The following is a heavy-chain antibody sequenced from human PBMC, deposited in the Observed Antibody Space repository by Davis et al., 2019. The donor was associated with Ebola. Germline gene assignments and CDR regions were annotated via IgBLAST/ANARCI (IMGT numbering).Heavy chain of an antibody. CDR3: IAAAGMEGSDYGMDV. CDR1: GASIRGFY. Sequence: PGGSLRLSCTVSGASIRGFYWSWIRQPAGKGLEWIGRIYTGGDTHYNPSFKSRLTMSVDMSKNQFSLRLNSVTGADTAVYYCIAAAGMEGSDYGMDVWGQGTTVTVSS. J-gene: IGHJ6*02. CDR2: IYTGGDT. D-gene: IGHD6-13*01. V-gene: IGHV4-4*07.